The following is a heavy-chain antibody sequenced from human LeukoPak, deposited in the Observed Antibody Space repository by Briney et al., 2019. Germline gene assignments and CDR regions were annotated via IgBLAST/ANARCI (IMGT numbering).Heavy chain of an antibody. CDR1: GGSISSYY. CDR3: ARGLAYCGGDCYSGGPDY. D-gene: IGHD2-21*02. J-gene: IGHJ4*02. V-gene: IGHV4-59*12. Sequence: SETLSLACTVSGGSISSYYWSWIRQPPGKGLEWIGYIYYSGSTYYNPSFKSRVTISVDTSKNQFSLKLSSVTAADTAVYYCARGLAYCGGDCYSGGPDYWGQGTLVTVSS. CDR2: IYYSGST.